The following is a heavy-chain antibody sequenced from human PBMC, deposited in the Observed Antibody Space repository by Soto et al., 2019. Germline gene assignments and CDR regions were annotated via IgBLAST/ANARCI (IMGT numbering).Heavy chain of an antibody. Sequence: QVPLVQSGAEVKKPGASVKVSCKASGYTFTSYGIIWVRQAPGQGLEWMGWISAYNGNTNYAQKLQGRVTMTTDTSTSTAYMELRSLRSDDTAVYYCARSRPGITMVRGVSDYWGQGTLVTVSS. V-gene: IGHV1-18*01. CDR1: GYTFTSYG. CDR2: ISAYNGNT. CDR3: ARSRPGITMVRGVSDY. D-gene: IGHD3-10*01. J-gene: IGHJ4*02.